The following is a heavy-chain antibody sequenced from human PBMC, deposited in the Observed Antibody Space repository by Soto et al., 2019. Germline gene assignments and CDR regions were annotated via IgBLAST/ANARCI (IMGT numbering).Heavy chain of an antibody. CDR1: GGTFSSYA. V-gene: IGHV1-69*01. J-gene: IGHJ6*02. Sequence: QVQLVQSGAEVKKPGSSVKVSCKASGGTFSSYAISWVRQAPGQGLEWMGGIIPIFGTANYAQKFQGRVTITADESTSTAYTELSSLRSEDTAVYYCARGKHNWNYGYYYYYYGMDVWGQGTTVTVSS. D-gene: IGHD1-7*01. CDR3: ARGKHNWNYGYYYYYYGMDV. CDR2: IIPIFGTA.